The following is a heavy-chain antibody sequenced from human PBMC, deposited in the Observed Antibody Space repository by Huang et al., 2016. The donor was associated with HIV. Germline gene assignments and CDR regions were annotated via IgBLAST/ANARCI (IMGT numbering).Heavy chain of an antibody. V-gene: IGHV1-2*02. CDR3: ARGGLRWPAPFDF. D-gene: IGHD4-17*01. CDR2: INPNTAGT. Sequence: QVQLVQSGAEAKKPGASVSVSCKAAGYTVSDNYVHWVRQAPGQVVQWMGWINPNTAGTNYAQRFQGRLTVTRDRSITTAYMDLTWLTSDDTAVYYCARGGLRWPAPFDFWGQGTLVTVSS. CDR1: GYTVSDNY. J-gene: IGHJ4*02.